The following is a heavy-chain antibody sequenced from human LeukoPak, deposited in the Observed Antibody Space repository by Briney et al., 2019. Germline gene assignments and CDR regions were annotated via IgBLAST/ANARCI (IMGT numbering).Heavy chain of an antibody. CDR1: GFIFNTYA. CDR2: ICGSGGCT. CDR3: ARADRDGYNDFDY. V-gene: IGHV3-23*01. D-gene: IGHD5-24*01. Sequence: QPGGSLRLSCEASGFIFNTYAISWVRQAPGKGLEWVSGICGSGGCTYYADSVKGRFTISRDNAKNSLYLQMNSLRAEDTAVYYCARADRDGYNDFDYWGQGTLVTVSS. J-gene: IGHJ4*02.